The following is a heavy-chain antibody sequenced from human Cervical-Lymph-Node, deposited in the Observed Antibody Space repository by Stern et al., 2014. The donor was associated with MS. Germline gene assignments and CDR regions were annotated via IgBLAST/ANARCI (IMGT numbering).Heavy chain of an antibody. J-gene: IGHJ4*02. CDR2: IHNCGTT. V-gene: IGHV4-30-4*01. D-gene: IGHD6-13*01. Sequence: QVQMQESGPGLVKPSQTLSLNFAVTGGSISSTEYYWSWIRQSPGKGLEWIGYIHNCGTTYYHPSLKSRVTLSVDTSTNQFSLTLRSVTAADTAVYYCSRDAAGYSLIFGYWGRGALVTVSS. CDR1: GGSISSTEYY. CDR3: SRDAAGYSLIFGY.